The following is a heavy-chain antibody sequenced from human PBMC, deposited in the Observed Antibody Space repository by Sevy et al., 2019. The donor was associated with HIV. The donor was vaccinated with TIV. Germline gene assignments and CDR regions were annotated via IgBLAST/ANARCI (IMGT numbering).Heavy chain of an antibody. D-gene: IGHD4-17*01. CDR1: GYTFTHYR. CDR3: ARGDYAWDY. CDR2: ITTYNGYT. J-gene: IGHJ4*02. Sequence: ASVKVSCRTSGYTFTHYRLNWVRQAPGQGLEWMGWITTYNGYTYYAQQLQGRVTITRDTSTTTTYMELRSLTPDDTAIYFCARGDYAWDYWGQGTLVTVSS. V-gene: IGHV1-18*01.